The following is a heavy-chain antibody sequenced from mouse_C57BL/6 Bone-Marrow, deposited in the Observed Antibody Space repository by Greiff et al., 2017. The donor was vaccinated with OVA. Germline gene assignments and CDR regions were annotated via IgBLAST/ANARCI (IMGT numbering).Heavy chain of an antibody. Sequence: EVQLLQSGAELVRPGASVKLSCTASGFNIKDDYMHWVQQRPEQGLEWIGWIDPENGDTEYASKFQGRATITADTSSNTDYLQLSSLTSEDTAVYYWTDYYGSSYRYFDVWGTGTTVTVSS. D-gene: IGHD1-1*01. J-gene: IGHJ1*03. CDR1: GFNIKDDY. CDR2: IDPENGDT. CDR3: TDYYGSSYRYFDV. V-gene: IGHV14-4*01.